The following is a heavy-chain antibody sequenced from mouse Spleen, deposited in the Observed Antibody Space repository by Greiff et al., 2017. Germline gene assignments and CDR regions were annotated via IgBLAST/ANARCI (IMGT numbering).Heavy chain of an antibody. J-gene: IGHJ3*01. CDR1: GYTFTSYW. CDR2: IYPGSGST. D-gene: IGHD1-1*01. V-gene: IGHV1S22*01. CDR3: TREYGSAWFAY. Sequence: LQQPGSELVRPGASVKLSCKASGYTFTSYWMHWVKQRPGQGLEWIGNIYPGSGSTNYDEKFKSKATLTVDTSSSTAYMQLSSLTSEDSAVYYCTREYGSAWFAYWGQGTLVTVSA.